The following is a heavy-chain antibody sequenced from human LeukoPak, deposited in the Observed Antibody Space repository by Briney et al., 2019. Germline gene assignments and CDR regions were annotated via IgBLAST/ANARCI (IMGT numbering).Heavy chain of an antibody. CDR1: GFIFSNYD. CDR3: TKGSGYETSDY. V-gene: IGHV3-30*18. D-gene: IGHD5-12*01. Sequence: GGSLRLSCGASGFIFSNYDMHWVRQAPGKGLEWVAVIPHDGSSKYYADSVKGRFTISRDNSKSTLYLQMNSLRAEDTAVYYCTKGSGYETSDYWGQGTLVTVSS. J-gene: IGHJ4*02. CDR2: IPHDGSSK.